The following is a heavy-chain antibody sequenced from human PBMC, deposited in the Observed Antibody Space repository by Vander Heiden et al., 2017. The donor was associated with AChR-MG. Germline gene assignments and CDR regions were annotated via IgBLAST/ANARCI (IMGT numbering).Heavy chain of an antibody. J-gene: IGHJ6*03. D-gene: IGHD2-2*01. V-gene: IGHV3-23*01. CDR3: AKSYCSSTSCYYPMDV. Sequence: EVQLLESGGGLVQPGGSLRLSCAASGFTFSSYAMSWVRQAPGKGLEWVSAISGSGGSTYYADSVKGRFTISRDNSKNTLYLQMNSLRAEDTAVYYCAKSYCSSTSCYYPMDVWGKGTTVTVSS. CDR1: GFTFSSYA. CDR2: ISGSGGST.